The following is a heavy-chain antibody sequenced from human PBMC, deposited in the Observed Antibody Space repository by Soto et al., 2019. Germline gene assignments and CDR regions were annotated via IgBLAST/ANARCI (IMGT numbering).Heavy chain of an antibody. J-gene: IGHJ4*02. V-gene: IGHV4-59*01. Sequence: SETLCLPCGVSGASFGHYYWNWFRQTPGKGLEWIGYIFFVGITKYNLSLESRVTISIDTPNSQFSLKLSSVPAADTAVYYCAVSPQYTSGWNGGFDNWGRGTVVTVSS. D-gene: IGHD6-19*01. CDR1: GASFGHYY. CDR2: IFFVGIT. CDR3: AVSPQYTSGWNGGFDN.